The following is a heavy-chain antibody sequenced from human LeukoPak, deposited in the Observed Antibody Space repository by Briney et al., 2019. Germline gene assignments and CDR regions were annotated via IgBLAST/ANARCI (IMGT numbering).Heavy chain of an antibody. Sequence: SETLSLTCTVSGGAISSYYWSWIRQPPGKGLESIGYIYYSGSTNYNPSLKSRVTISVDPAKNQFSLKLSSVTAADTAVYYCARAWELHDAFDIWGQGTMVTVSS. CDR3: ARAWELHDAFDI. D-gene: IGHD1-26*01. CDR2: IYYSGST. V-gene: IGHV4-59*01. J-gene: IGHJ3*02. CDR1: GGAISSYY.